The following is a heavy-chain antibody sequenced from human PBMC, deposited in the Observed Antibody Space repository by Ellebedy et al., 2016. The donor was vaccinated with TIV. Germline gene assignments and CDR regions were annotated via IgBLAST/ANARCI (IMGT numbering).Heavy chain of an antibody. CDR3: AKELVSRSSLSFDY. J-gene: IGHJ4*02. CDR1: GFTFRNYA. V-gene: IGHV3-23*01. Sequence: PGGSLRLSCSASGFTFRNYAMAWVRQAPGKGLEWVSAIGAASDYTIYADYVKGRFTTSRDNFMNTLYLRMNSLRAEDTALYYWAKELVSRSSLSFDYWGQGIQVTVSS. D-gene: IGHD2-2*01. CDR2: IGAASDYT.